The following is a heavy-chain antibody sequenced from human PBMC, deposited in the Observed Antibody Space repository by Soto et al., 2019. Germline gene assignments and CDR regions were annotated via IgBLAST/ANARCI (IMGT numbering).Heavy chain of an antibody. CDR2: ISGSGGST. Sequence: GGSLRLSCAASGFTFSSYAMSWVRQAPGKGLEWVSAISGSGGSTYYADSVKGRFTISRDNSKNTLYLQMNSLRAEDTAVYYCAKDTTYYYDSSVYYYIDYWGQGTPVTVSS. CDR1: GFTFSSYA. CDR3: AKDTTYYYDSSVYYYIDY. J-gene: IGHJ4*02. D-gene: IGHD3-22*01. V-gene: IGHV3-23*01.